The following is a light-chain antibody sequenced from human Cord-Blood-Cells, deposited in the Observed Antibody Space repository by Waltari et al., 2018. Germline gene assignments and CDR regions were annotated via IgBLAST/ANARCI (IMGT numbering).Light chain of an antibody. Sequence: DIQMTQSQYSLSASVGDRVTITCQASQDISNYLNWYQQKPGKAPKLLIYNASNLETVVPSKLRGSGYRTYCTIAISSLQPEDISTYYCQQDDNLPHTFRRVTRRWIK. CDR1: QDISNY. CDR2: NAS. J-gene: IGKJ5*01. CDR3: QQDDNLPHT. V-gene: IGKV1-33*01.